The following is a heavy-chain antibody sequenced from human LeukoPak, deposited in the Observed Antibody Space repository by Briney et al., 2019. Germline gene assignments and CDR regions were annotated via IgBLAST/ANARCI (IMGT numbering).Heavy chain of an antibody. CDR2: ISTDGSYT. CDR3: ARSSSGWYYYFDY. CDR1: GLSFRSYG. V-gene: IGHV3-30*03. D-gene: IGHD6-19*01. J-gene: IGHJ4*02. Sequence: GGSLRLSCAASGLSFRSYGMHWIRQAPGKGLGWAAVISTDGSYTHYADSVKGRFTISRDNAKNSLYLQMNSLRAEDTAVYYCARSSSGWYYYFDYWGQGTLVTVSS.